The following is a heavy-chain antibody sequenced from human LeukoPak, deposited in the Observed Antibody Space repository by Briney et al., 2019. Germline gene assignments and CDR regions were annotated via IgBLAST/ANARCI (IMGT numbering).Heavy chain of an antibody. V-gene: IGHV3-23*01. CDR2: VSGSGGST. Sequence: GGSLRLSCAASGFTFSRYAMSWVRQAPGKGLECVSAVSGSGGSTYYADSVKGLFTISRDNSKNTLYLQMNSLRAEDTAVYYCAKRMIRGVNHDAFDLWGQGTMVTVSS. CDR3: AKRMIRGVNHDAFDL. CDR1: GFTFSRYA. J-gene: IGHJ3*01. D-gene: IGHD3-10*01.